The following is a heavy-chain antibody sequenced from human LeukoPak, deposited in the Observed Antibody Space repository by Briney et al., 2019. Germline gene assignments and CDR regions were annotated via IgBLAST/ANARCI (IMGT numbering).Heavy chain of an antibody. CDR1: GCSMSSEY. V-gene: IGHV4-59*08. CDR2: IYYSGST. D-gene: IGHD3-22*01. J-gene: IGHJ4*02. Sequence: SETRALTCGVCGCSMSSEYWSWIRQPPGKGLEWIGYIYYSGSTNYNPSLKSRVTISVDTSKNQFSLKLSSVTAADTAVYYCARAPPRVDSSGYYLWYFDYWGQGTLVTVSS. CDR3: ARAPPRVDSSGYYLWYFDY.